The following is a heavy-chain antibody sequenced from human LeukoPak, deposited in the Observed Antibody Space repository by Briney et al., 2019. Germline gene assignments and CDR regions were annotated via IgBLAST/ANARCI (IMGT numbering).Heavy chain of an antibody. CDR1: GGSISSGGYS. D-gene: IGHD3-16*02. CDR3: ARRSYVWGSYRHVNPTDY. Sequence: SQTLSLTCAVSGGSISSGGYSWSWIRQPPGKGLEWIGCIYHSGSTYYNPSLKSRVTISVDRSKNQFSLKLSSVTAADTAVYYCARRSYVWGSYRHVNPTDYWGQGTLVTVSS. J-gene: IGHJ4*02. V-gene: IGHV4-30-2*01. CDR2: IYHSGST.